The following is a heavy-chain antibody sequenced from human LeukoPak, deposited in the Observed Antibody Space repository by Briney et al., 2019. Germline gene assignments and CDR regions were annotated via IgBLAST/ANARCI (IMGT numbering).Heavy chain of an antibody. CDR3: ARDGFDAFDI. V-gene: IGHV4-61*02. J-gene: IGHJ3*02. CDR1: GGSISSGSYY. CDR2: IYTSGST. Sequence: SETLSLTCTVSGGSISSGSYYWSWIRQPAGKGLEWIGRIYTSGSTNYNPSLKSRVTISVDTSKNQFSLKLSSVTAADTAVYYCARDGFDAFDIWGQGTMVTVSS. D-gene: IGHD3-10*01.